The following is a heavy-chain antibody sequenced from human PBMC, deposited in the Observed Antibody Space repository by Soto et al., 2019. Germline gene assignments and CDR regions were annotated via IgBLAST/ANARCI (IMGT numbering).Heavy chain of an antibody. CDR1: GYTFTSYD. CDR2: MNPNSGNT. CDR3: ATSSVEMDTIELDY. J-gene: IGHJ4*02. D-gene: IGHD5-18*01. Sequence: QVQLVQSGAEVKKPGASVKVSCKASGYTFTSYDINWVRQATGQGLEWMGWMNPNSGNTGYAQKFQGRVTMTRNTAISTAYMELSSLRSEDTAVYYCATSSVEMDTIELDYWGQGTLVTVSS. V-gene: IGHV1-8*01.